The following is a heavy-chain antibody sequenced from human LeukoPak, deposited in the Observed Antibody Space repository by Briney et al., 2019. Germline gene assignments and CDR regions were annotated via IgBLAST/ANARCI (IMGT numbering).Heavy chain of an antibody. J-gene: IGHJ6*02. Sequence: ASVKVSCKASGYTFTSYDINWVRQATGQGLEWMGWMNPNSGNTGYAQKFQGRVTITRNTSISTAYMELSSLRSEDTAVYYCAREGVDPGGMDVWGQGTTVTVSS. CDR1: GYTFTSYD. CDR2: MNPNSGNT. V-gene: IGHV1-8*03. D-gene: IGHD1-14*01. CDR3: AREGVDPGGMDV.